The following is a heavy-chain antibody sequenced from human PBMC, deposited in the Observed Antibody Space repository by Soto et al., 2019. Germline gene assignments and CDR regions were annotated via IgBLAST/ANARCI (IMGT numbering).Heavy chain of an antibody. CDR2: IIPIFGTA. J-gene: IGHJ6*02. CDR1: GGTFNRYG. D-gene: IGHD1-26*01. V-gene: IGHV1-69*05. CDR3: ARDGTWRAIYYYYYGMDV. Sequence: ASVKVSCKASGGTFNRYGISWVRQAPGQGLEWMGGIIPIFGTANYAQKLQGRVTMTTDTSTSTAYMELRSLRSDDTAVYYCARDGTWRAIYYYYYGMDVWGQGTTVTVSS.